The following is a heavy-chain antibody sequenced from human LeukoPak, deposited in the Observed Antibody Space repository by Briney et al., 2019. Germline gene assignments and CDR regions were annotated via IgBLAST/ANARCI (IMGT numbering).Heavy chain of an antibody. J-gene: IGHJ5*02. CDR1: GGTFSSYA. D-gene: IGHD6-19*01. V-gene: IGHV1-69*13. Sequence: ASVKVSCKASGGTFSSYAISWVRQAPGQGLEWMGGIIPIFGTANYAQKFQGRVTITADESTSTAYMELSSLRSEDTAVYYCARDGDYIAVAGRGFDPWGQGTLVTVSS. CDR2: IIPIFGTA. CDR3: ARDGDYIAVAGRGFDP.